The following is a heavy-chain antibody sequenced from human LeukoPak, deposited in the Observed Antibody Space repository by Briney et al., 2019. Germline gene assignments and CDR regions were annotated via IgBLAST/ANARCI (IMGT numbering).Heavy chain of an antibody. CDR1: GGSISSYY. CDR2: IYYSGST. V-gene: IGHV4-59*01. Sequence: PSETLSLTCTVSGGSISSYYWSWIRQPPGKGLEWIGYIYYSGSTNYNSSLKSRVTISVDTSKNQISLKVRSVTAADTAVYYCARTTEDCSSTSCYQYWFDPWGQGTLVTVSS. D-gene: IGHD2-2*01. J-gene: IGHJ5*02. CDR3: ARTTEDCSSTSCYQYWFDP.